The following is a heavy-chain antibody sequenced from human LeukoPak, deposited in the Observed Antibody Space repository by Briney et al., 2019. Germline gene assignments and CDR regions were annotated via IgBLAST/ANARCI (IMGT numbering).Heavy chain of an antibody. V-gene: IGHV1-18*01. Sequence: ASVKVSCKASCYAFISYGISWVRQAPGQGLEWMGWISSDNGDTKYAQKFQGRVTMTTDTSTSTAYMELRSLRSDDTAVYYCAREGGEEGSGELCLDHWGQGTLVIVSS. CDR1: CYAFISYG. CDR2: ISSDNGDT. D-gene: IGHD3-10*01. CDR3: AREGGEEGSGELCLDH. J-gene: IGHJ4*02.